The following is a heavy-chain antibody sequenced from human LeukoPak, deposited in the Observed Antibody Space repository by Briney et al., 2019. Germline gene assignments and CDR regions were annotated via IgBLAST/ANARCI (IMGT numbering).Heavy chain of an antibody. CDR1: GGSISGGSHH. Sequence: SETLSLTCTVSGGSISGGSHHWGWFRQSPGKGLEWIGSLYLSRTTYYNPSLNSRVTISVDTSKNQFSLKLSSVTAADTAVYYCARGLIVVVVAATSAYNWFDPWGQGTLVTVSS. J-gene: IGHJ5*02. V-gene: IGHV4-39*01. D-gene: IGHD2-15*01. CDR3: ARGLIVVVVAATSAYNWFDP. CDR2: LYLSRTT.